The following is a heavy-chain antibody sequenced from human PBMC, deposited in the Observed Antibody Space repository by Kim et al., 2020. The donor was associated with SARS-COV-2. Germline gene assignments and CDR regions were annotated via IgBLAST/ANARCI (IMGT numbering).Heavy chain of an antibody. CDR3: ARARNYYDSSSFDL. Sequence: ASVKVSCKASAYTFTGYYIHWVRQAPGQGLEWMGRINPNSAATSYSQKFQGRVTMARDTSISTAYMELSSLTSDDTAVYYCARARNYYDSSSFDLWGQGTLVTVSS. CDR1: AYTFTGYY. J-gene: IGHJ4*02. V-gene: IGHV1-2*06. CDR2: INPNSAAT. D-gene: IGHD3-22*01.